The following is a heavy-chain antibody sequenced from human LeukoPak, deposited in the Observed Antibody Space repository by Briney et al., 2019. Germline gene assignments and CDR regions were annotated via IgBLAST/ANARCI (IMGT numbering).Heavy chain of an antibody. CDR3: ARWVPNYYYYGMDV. V-gene: IGHV4-34*01. J-gene: IGHJ6*02. Sequence: SETLSLTCAVYGGSFSGYYWSWIRQPPGKGLEWIGEINHSGSTNYNPSLKSRVAISVDTSKNQFSLKLSSVTAADTAVYYCARWVPNYYYYGMDVWGQGTTVTVSS. CDR1: GGSFSGYY. CDR2: INHSGST.